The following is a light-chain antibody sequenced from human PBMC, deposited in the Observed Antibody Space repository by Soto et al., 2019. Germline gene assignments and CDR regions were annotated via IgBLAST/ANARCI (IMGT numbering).Light chain of an antibody. Sequence: IQMTQSTSSLSASVGDRVTITGRASQSISSYLNWYQQKPGKAPKLLIYGASTLQSGVPSRFSGSGSGTEFTLTISSLQPDDFATYYCQQYNSYSRTFGQGAKADI. J-gene: IGKJ1*01. CDR3: QQYNSYSRT. CDR1: QSISSY. CDR2: GAS. V-gene: IGKV1-5*01.